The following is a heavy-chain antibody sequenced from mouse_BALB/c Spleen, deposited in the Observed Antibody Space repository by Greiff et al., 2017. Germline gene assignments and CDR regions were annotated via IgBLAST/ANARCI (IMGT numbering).Heavy chain of an antibody. V-gene: IGHV5-9*03. Sequence: EVQRVESGGGLVKPGGSLKLSCAASGFTFSSYTMSWVRQTPEKRLEWVATISSGGGNTYYPDSVKGRFTISRDNAKNNLYLQMSSLRSEDTALYYCARSDLLRSPFDYWGQGTTLTVSS. CDR2: ISSGGGNT. CDR1: GFTFSSYT. D-gene: IGHD2-1*01. J-gene: IGHJ2*01. CDR3: ARSDLLRSPFDY.